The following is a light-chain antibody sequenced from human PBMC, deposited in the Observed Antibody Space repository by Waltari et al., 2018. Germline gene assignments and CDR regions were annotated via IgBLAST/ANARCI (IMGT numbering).Light chain of an antibody. CDR1: SSDVGGYNY. CDR2: DVS. V-gene: IGLV2-14*01. Sequence: QSALTQPASVSGSPGQPITISCTGTSSDVGGYNYVLWYQQHPGKVPKLLIFDVSNRPSGVSNRFSGSKSGNTASLTISGLQAEDESDYYCCSFTSRSTWVFGGGTKLTVL. J-gene: IGLJ3*02. CDR3: CSFTSRSTWV.